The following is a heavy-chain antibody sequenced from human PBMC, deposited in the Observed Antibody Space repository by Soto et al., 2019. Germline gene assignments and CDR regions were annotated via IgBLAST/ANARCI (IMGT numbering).Heavy chain of an antibody. CDR2: ISGSADST. CDR1: GFSFSSFA. J-gene: IGHJ6*02. Sequence: VQLLESGGGFIHPGGSLRLSCAASGFSFSSFAMNWVRQAPGKGLEWVSIISGSADSTFYAESVKGRFTISRDNSKSKLYLKINSLRAEDTAVYYCAKTRGAMIYAISVYGMDVWGQGTTVTVSS. V-gene: IGHV3-23*01. CDR3: AKTRGAMIYAISVYGMDV. D-gene: IGHD2-8*01.